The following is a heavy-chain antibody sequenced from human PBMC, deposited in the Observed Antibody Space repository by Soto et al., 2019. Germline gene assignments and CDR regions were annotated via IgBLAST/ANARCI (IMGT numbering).Heavy chain of an antibody. V-gene: IGHV3-23*01. J-gene: IGHJ4*02. Sequence: TWVRQAPGKGLEWVSGISRSGGATNYADSVKGRFTISRDNSKSTVSLQMNSLRAEDTAVYYCARDYDYIWGSYRPYCFEFWGQGALVTVSS. D-gene: IGHD3-16*02. CDR2: ISRSGGAT. CDR3: ARDYDYIWGSYRPYCFEF.